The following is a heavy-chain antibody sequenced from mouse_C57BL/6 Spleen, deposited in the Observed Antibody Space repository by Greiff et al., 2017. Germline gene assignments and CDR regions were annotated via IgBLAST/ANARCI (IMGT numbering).Heavy chain of an antibody. J-gene: IGHJ2*01. Sequence: EVQLVESGGGLVQPGGSLSLSCAASGFTFTDYYMSWVRQPPGKALEWLGFIRNKANGYTTEYSASVKGRFTISRDNSQSILYLQMNALRAEDSATYYCARSPYGNPDYWGQGTTLTVSS. D-gene: IGHD2-1*01. V-gene: IGHV7-3*01. CDR3: ARSPYGNPDY. CDR2: IRNKANGYTT. CDR1: GFTFTDYY.